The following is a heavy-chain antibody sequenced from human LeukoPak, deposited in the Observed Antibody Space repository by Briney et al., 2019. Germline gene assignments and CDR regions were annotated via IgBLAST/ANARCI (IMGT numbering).Heavy chain of an antibody. V-gene: IGHV3-23*01. CDR2: ISGSGGST. D-gene: IGHD2-2*01. J-gene: IGHJ6*03. CDR1: VLTFSSYA. CDR3: ANPSLMPRSNYYIDV. Sequence: PGGSLRLSCAASVLTFSSYAMSWLRQAPGKGLEWVSAISGSGGSTYYADSVKGRFTISRDNSKSTLYLQMNSLRAEDTAVYYCANPSLMPRSNYYIDVWGKGTTVTVSS.